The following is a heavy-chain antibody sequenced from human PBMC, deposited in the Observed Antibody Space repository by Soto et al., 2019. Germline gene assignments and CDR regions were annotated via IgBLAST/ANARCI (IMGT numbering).Heavy chain of an antibody. V-gene: IGHV4-59*01. CDR3: VRGRSGYCSGGSCYGYYYYYYMDV. CDR1: GGSISSYY. D-gene: IGHD2-15*01. CDR2: IYYSGST. J-gene: IGHJ6*03. Sequence: SETLSLTCTVSGGSISSYYWSWIRQPPWKGLEWIGYIYYSGSTNYNPSLKSRVTISVDTSKNQFSLKLSSVTAADTAVYYCVRGRSGYCSGGSCYGYYYYYYMDVWGKGTTVTVSS.